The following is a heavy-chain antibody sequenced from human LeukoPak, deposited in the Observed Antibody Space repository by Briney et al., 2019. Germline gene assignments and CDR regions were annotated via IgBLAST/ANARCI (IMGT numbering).Heavy chain of an antibody. CDR1: GYTLTELS. Sequence: GASVTVSFTVSGYTLTELSMHWARQPPGKGLEWMGGFDPEDGETIYAQKFQGRVTMTEDTSTDTAYMELSSLTSEDTAVYYCATEKTVGATPGAFDIWGQGTMVTVSS. J-gene: IGHJ3*02. CDR3: ATEKTVGATPGAFDI. CDR2: FDPEDGET. D-gene: IGHD1-26*01. V-gene: IGHV1-24*01.